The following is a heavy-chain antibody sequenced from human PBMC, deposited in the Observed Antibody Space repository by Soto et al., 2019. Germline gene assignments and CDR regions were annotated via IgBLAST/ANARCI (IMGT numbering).Heavy chain of an antibody. CDR1: GFTFSSYA. D-gene: IGHD4-4*01. Sequence: EVQLLESGGGLVQPGGSLSLSCAASGFTFSSYAMSWVRQAPGKGLEWVSAISGSGGSTYYADSVKGRFTISRDNSKNTLYLQMNSLRAEDTAVYYCAKRRSEGVTTSRGYWYFDLWGRGTLVTVSS. CDR3: AKRRSEGVTTSRGYWYFDL. V-gene: IGHV3-23*01. J-gene: IGHJ2*01. CDR2: ISGSGGST.